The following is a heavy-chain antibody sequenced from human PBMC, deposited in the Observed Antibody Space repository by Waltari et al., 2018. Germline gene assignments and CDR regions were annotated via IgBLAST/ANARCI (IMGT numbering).Heavy chain of an antibody. J-gene: IGHJ4*01. CDR3: ARDLTAIRAFDY. CDR2: IHTGGGYT. D-gene: IGHD2-21*02. CDR1: GFAFSGFH. V-gene: IGHV3-11*06. Sequence: QVQLVESGGGLVKPGGSLRLSCVASGFAFSGFHMNWARQAPGKGLQWVSFIHTGGGYTNYADSVKGRFTISRDDAKNSVYLQMNSLSADDTAVYFCARDLTAIRAFDYWGHGILVTVSS.